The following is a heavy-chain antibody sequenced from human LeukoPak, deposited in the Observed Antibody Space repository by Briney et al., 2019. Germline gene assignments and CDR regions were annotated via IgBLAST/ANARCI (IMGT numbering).Heavy chain of an antibody. CDR1: GYTFTSYY. Sequence: ASVKVSCKASGYTFTSYYMHWVRQALGQGLEWMGIINPSGGSTSYAQKFQGRVTMTRDTSISTAYMELSRLRSDDTAVYYCARAPGIFGVVNPPGYWGQGTLVTVSS. CDR2: INPSGGST. CDR3: ARAPGIFGVVNPPGY. V-gene: IGHV1-46*01. D-gene: IGHD3-3*01. J-gene: IGHJ4*02.